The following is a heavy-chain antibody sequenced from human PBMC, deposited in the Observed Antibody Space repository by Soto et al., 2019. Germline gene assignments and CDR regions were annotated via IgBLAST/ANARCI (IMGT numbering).Heavy chain of an antibody. V-gene: IGHV1-18*01. CDR1: GYGFTTYG. J-gene: IGHJ5*02. CDR2: ISAHNGNT. Sequence: QVHLVQSGAEVKKPGASVKVSCKGSGYGFTTYGITWVRQAPGQGLEWMAWISAHNGNTNYAQKLQGRVTMTTDTSTRTAYMELRSLRSDDTAVYYCARVLPPFDPWGQGTLVTVSS. CDR3: ARVLPPFDP.